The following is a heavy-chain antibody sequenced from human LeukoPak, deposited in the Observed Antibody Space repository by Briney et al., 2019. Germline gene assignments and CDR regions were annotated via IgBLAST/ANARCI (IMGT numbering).Heavy chain of an antibody. D-gene: IGHD3-22*01. V-gene: IGHV4-59*01. CDR1: GGSISSYY. Sequence: PSETLSLTCTVSGGSISSYYWSWIRQPPGKGLEWIGYIYYSGSTNYNPSLKSRVTISVDTSKNQFSLKLSSVTAADTAVYYCARSLPHYYDSSGSIDYWGQGTLVTVSS. J-gene: IGHJ4*02. CDR3: ARSLPHYYDSSGSIDY. CDR2: IYYSGST.